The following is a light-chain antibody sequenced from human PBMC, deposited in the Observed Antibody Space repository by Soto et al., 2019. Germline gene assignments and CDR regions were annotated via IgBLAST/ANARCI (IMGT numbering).Light chain of an antibody. CDR2: DVS. V-gene: IGLV2-14*01. CDR3: SSYTSSSTLVV. J-gene: IGLJ2*01. Sequence: QSVLTQPASVSGSTGQSITISCTRTSSDVGGYNYVSWYQQHPGKAPKLMIYDVSNRPSGVSNRFSGSKSGNTASLTISGLQAEDEADYYCSSYTSSSTLVVFGGGTKVTVL. CDR1: SSDVGGYNY.